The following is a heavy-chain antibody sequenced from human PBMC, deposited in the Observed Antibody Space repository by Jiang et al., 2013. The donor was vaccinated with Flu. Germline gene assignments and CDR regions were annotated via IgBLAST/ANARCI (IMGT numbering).Heavy chain of an antibody. Sequence: WIAWVRQMPGKGLECMGIVFPGDSATRYSPSFQGQVTFSVDKSINTAYLQWSGLKASDTATYFCARYNFGGNPFDHWGQGTLVNVSS. D-gene: IGHD4-23*01. J-gene: IGHJ4*02. V-gene: IGHV5-51*01. CDR3: ARYNFGGNPFDH. CDR1: W. CDR2: VFPGDSAT.